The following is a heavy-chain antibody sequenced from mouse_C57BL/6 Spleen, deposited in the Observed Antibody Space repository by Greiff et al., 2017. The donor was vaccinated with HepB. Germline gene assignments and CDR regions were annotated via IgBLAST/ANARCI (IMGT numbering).Heavy chain of an antibody. J-gene: IGHJ2*01. CDR2: INPNNGGT. CDR1: GYTFTDYN. V-gene: IGHV1-22*01. D-gene: IGHD1-1*01. Sequence: EVQLQQSGPELVKPGASVKMSCKASGYTFTDYNMHWVKQSHGKSLEWIGYINPNNGGTSYNQKFKGKATLPVNKSSSTAYMELRSLTSEDSAVYYCARLLYYGSSEENYWGQGTTLTVSS. CDR3: ARLLYYGSSEENY.